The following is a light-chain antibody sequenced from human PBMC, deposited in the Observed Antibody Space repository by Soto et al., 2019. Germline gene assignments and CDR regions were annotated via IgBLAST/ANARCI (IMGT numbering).Light chain of an antibody. CDR2: GAS. J-gene: IGKJ5*01. V-gene: IGKV3-15*01. CDR3: QQYNNWPRT. Sequence: IVLTQSPATLSLSPGERATLSCRASQSVSSNLAWYQQKPGQAPRLLIYGASTRATGIPARFSGSGSGTEFTLTISSLQSEDFAVYYCQQYNNWPRTFAQGTRLEIK. CDR1: QSVSSN.